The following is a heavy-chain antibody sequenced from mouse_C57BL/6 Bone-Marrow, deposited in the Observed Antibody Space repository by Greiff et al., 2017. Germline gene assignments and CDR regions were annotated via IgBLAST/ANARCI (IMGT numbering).Heavy chain of an antibody. CDR3: ARRGFYYYGSYYAMDY. J-gene: IGHJ4*01. D-gene: IGHD1-1*01. CDR2: INPSNGGT. V-gene: IGHV1-53*01. CDR1: GYTFTSYW. Sequence: QVQLQQPGTELVKPGASVKLSCKASGYTFTSYWMHWVKQRPGQGLEWIGNINPSNGGTNYNEKFKSKATLTVDKSSSTAYMQLSSLSSEDSAVYYCARRGFYYYGSYYAMDYWGQGTSVTVSS.